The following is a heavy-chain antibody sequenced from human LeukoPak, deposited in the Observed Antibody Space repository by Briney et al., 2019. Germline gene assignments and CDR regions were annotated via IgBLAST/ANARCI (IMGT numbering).Heavy chain of an antibody. V-gene: IGHV3-23*01. CDR2: ISGGGGTT. J-gene: IGHJ4*02. D-gene: IGHD3-3*01. CDR3: AKDGADYDSDYFDY. CDR1: GFTFRSYA. Sequence: PGGSLRLSCAASGFTFRSYAMSWVRQAPGKGLEWVSRISGGGGTTYYAASVKGRFTISRDNSKNSLYLQINSLRAEDTAVYYCAKDGADYDSDYFDYWGQGTLVTVSS.